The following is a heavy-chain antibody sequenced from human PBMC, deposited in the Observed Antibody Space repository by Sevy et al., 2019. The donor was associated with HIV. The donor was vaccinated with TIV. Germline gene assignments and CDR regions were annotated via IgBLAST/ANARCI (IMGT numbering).Heavy chain of an antibody. V-gene: IGHV3-11*01. CDR3: ARDVFVVGYAFDI. J-gene: IGHJ3*02. D-gene: IGHD1-26*01. CDR1: GFTFSDYY. Sequence: GGSLRLSCAASGFTFSDYYMSWIRQAPGKGLEWVSYISSSGSTIYYADSVKGRFTISRDNAKNSLYLQMNSLRAEVTAVYYCARDVFVVGYAFDIWGQGTMVTVSS. CDR2: ISSSGSTI.